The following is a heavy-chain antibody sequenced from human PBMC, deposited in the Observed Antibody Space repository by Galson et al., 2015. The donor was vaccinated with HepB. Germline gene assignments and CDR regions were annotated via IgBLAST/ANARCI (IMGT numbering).Heavy chain of an antibody. CDR1: GYSFTSYD. CDR2: MNPNSGNT. J-gene: IGHJ6*02. V-gene: IGHV1-8*01. CDR3: ASQYYDYVWGSYELDV. Sequence: SVKVSCKASGYSFTSYDINWVRQATGQGLEWMGWMNPNSGNTGYAQKFQGRVTMTRNTSISTAYMELSSLRSEDTAVYYCASQYYDYVWGSYELDVWGQGTTVTVSS. D-gene: IGHD3-16*01.